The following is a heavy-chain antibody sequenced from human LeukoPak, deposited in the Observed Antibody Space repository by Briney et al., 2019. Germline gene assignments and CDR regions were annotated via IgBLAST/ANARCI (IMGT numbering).Heavy chain of an antibody. J-gene: IGHJ4*02. Sequence: PVGSLRLSCAVSGFTLSIYWLSCVRQALGKGLEWVSNIDEDGDKKYYVDSVKGRFTISRENAMNSPYLQMNSLRAEDTALYNCARVLILGDSSGYSYYFDYWGQGTLVTVSS. CDR3: ARVLILGDSSGYSYYFDY. CDR2: IDEDGDKK. D-gene: IGHD3-22*01. V-gene: IGHV3-7*03. CDR1: GFTLSIYW.